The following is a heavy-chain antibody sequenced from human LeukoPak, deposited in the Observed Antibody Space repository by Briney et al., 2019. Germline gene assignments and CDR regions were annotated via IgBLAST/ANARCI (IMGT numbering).Heavy chain of an antibody. Sequence: GESLKISCKGSGYSFTSYWISCVRQMPGKGLEWMGRIDPSDSYTNYSPSFQGHVTISADKSISTAYLQWSSLKASDTAMYYCARHRIVVVPAAMGDWFDPWGQGTLVTVSS. V-gene: IGHV5-10-1*01. D-gene: IGHD2-2*01. CDR3: ARHRIVVVPAAMGDWFDP. CDR1: GYSFTSYW. J-gene: IGHJ5*02. CDR2: IDPSDSYT.